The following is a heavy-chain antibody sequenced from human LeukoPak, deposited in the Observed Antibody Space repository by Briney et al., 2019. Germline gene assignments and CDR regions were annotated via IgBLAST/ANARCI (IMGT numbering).Heavy chain of an antibody. CDR1: GFTFSSYW. CDR2: IKQDGSEK. V-gene: IGHV3-7*03. J-gene: IGHJ5*02. CDR3: ARDNYGDYNWFDP. Sequence: PGGSLRLSCAASGFTFSSYWMHWVRQAPGKGLEWVANIKQDGSEKYYVDSVKGRFTISRDNAKNSLYLQMNSLRAEDTAVYYCARDNYGDYNWFDPWGQGTLVTVSS. D-gene: IGHD4-17*01.